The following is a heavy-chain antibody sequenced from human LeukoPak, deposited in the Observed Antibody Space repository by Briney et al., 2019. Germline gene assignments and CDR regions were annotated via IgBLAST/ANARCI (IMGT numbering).Heavy chain of an antibody. Sequence: PGRSLRLSCAASGFTFDDYAMHWVRQAPGKGLEWVSGISWNSGSIGYADSVKGRFTISRDNAKDSLYLQMNSLRAEDMALYYCAKGEDQWEQYYFDYWGQGTLVTVSS. CDR3: AKGEDQWEQYYFDY. V-gene: IGHV3-9*03. CDR2: ISWNSGSI. D-gene: IGHD1-26*01. J-gene: IGHJ4*02. CDR1: GFTFDDYA.